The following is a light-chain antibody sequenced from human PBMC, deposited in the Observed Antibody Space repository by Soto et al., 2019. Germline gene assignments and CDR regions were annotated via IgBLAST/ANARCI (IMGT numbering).Light chain of an antibody. Sequence: QSALTQPASVSGSPGQSITISCTGTSSDVGSYNLVSRYQQHPGEAPKLMIYEDTKRPSGVSYRFSASKSGNAASLTISGLQAEDEADYYCCSYASGNTHVFGAGTKSPS. CDR3: CSYASGNTHV. CDR1: SSDVGSYNL. CDR2: EDT. V-gene: IGLV2-23*01. J-gene: IGLJ1*01.